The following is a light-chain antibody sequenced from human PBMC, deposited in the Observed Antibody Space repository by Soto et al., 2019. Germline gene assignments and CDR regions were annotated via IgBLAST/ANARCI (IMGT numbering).Light chain of an antibody. CDR3: QSYDSSLSVL. CDR1: SSNIGAGYD. Sequence: QPVLTQPPSVSGAPGQRVTISWTGSSSNIGAGYDVHWYQQLPGTAPKLLIYGNSNRPSGVPDRFSGSKSGTSASLAITGLQAEDEAYYYCQSYDSSLSVLFGGGTKVTVL. V-gene: IGLV1-40*01. CDR2: GNS. J-gene: IGLJ2*01.